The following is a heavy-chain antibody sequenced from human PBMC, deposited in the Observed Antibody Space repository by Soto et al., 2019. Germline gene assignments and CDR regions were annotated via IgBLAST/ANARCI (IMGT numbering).Heavy chain of an antibody. J-gene: IGHJ6*02. Sequence: QLQLQESGPGLVKPSETLSLSCTVSCGSITSSSYWGWIRQPPGKGLEWIGSIYSTGNTYYNPSLKGRVTISADTSKNQFSLNLSSVTAADTAVYYCRSSSRYSTDVWGQGTTVYVSS. CDR2: IYSTGNT. V-gene: IGHV4-39*01. CDR1: CGSITSSSY. CDR3: RSSSRYSTDV. D-gene: IGHD6-13*01.